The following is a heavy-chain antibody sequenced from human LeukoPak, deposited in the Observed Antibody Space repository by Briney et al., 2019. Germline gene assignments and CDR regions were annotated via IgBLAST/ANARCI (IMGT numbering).Heavy chain of an antibody. V-gene: IGHV3-74*01. D-gene: IGHD3-16*01. CDR3: TRDLGYGMDV. CDR1: GFTFSIYW. Sequence: GGSLRLSCEASGFTFSIYWLHWVRQAPGKGLVWVSRINGYGSTTAYADSVKGRFTISRDNAKNTLYLQMNSLRAEDTAVYYRTRDLGYGMDVWGQGTTVTVSS. J-gene: IGHJ6*02. CDR2: INGYGSTT.